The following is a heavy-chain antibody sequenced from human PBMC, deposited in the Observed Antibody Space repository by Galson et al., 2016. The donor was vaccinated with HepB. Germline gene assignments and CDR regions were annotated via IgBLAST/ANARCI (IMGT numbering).Heavy chain of an antibody. D-gene: IGHD1-1*01. CDR3: VRDGDNWNDFDC. V-gene: IGHV3-23*01. J-gene: IGHJ4*02. CDR2: ISATGGSA. CDR1: GFTFKSYA. Sequence: SLRLSCAASGFTFKSYAMNWVRQAPGKGLEWVSAISATGGSAYYADSVKGRFTISRDNAKNSVYLQLNSLRADDTAVYYCVRDGDNWNDFDCWGQGTLVTVSS.